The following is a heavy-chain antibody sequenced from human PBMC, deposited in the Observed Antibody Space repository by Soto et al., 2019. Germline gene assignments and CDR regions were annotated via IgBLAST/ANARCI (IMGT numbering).Heavy chain of an antibody. Sequence: QVQLQESGPGLVKPSQTLSLTCTVSGGSISSGGYYWSWIRQHPGKGLEWIGYIYYSGSTYYNPSIKSRVTLSVDTPKNQCSLKLSSVTAADTAVYYCASQAEYCSSTSCYGGGFDYWGQGTLVTVSS. V-gene: IGHV4-31*03. D-gene: IGHD2-2*01. CDR1: GGSISSGGYY. CDR2: IYYSGST. J-gene: IGHJ4*02. CDR3: ASQAEYCSSTSCYGGGFDY.